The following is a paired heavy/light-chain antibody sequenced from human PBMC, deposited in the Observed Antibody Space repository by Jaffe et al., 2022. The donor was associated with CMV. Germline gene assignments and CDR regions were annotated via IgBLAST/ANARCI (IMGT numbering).Light chain of an antibody. CDR3: QAWDSSTVV. CDR2: QDN. CDR1: KLGDKS. Sequence: SYELTQPPSVSVSPGQTASITCSGDKLGDKSACWYQQKPGQSPVLVIYQDNKRPSGIPERFSGSNSGNTVTLTISGTQTMDEAEYYCQAWDSSTVVFGGGTKLTVL. J-gene: IGLJ3*02. V-gene: IGLV3-1*01.
Heavy chain of an antibody. CDR3: ARGSGGRDWFDP. Sequence: QVQLQESGPGLVKPSETLSLTCNVSTGSMRSYCWTWIRRPPGKGLEWIGYIYYSGSTNYNPSLKSRVTLSIDTSKNQFSLRLNSVTAADTAVYYCARGSGGRDWFDPWGQGTLVTVSS. D-gene: IGHD2-15*01. CDR2: IYYSGST. CDR1: TGSMRSYC. J-gene: IGHJ5*02. V-gene: IGHV4-59*01.